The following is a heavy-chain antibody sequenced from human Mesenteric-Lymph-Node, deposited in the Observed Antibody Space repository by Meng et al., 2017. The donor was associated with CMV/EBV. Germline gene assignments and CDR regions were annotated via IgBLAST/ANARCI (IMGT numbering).Heavy chain of an antibody. CDR1: GFTFSSYA. CDR2: IYSGGSST. J-gene: IGHJ6*02. CDR3: AKDESGNPYGMDV. Sequence: GESLKISCAASGFTFSSYAMSWVRQAPGKGLEWVSVIYSGGSSTYYADSVKGRFTISRDNSKNTLYLQMNSLRAEDTAVYYCAKDESGNPYGMDVWGQGTTVTVSS. V-gene: IGHV3-23*03. D-gene: IGHD1-14*01.